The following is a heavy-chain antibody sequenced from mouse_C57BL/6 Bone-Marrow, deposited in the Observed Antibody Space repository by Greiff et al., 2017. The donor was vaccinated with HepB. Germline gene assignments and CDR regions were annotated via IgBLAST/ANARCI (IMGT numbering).Heavy chain of an antibody. D-gene: IGHD1-1*01. V-gene: IGHV1-4*01. Sequence: QVQLQQSGAELARPGASVKMSCKASGYTFTSYTMHWVKQRPGQGLEWIGYINPSSGYTKYNQKFKDKATLTADKSSSTAYMQLSSLTSEDSAVYYCEGRGIDDGSPGFDFWGTGTTVTVSS. CDR1: GYTFTSYT. J-gene: IGHJ1*03. CDR3: EGRGIDDGSPGFDF. CDR2: INPSSGYT.